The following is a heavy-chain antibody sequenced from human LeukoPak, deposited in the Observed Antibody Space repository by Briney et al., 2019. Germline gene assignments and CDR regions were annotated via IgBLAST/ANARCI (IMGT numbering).Heavy chain of an antibody. D-gene: IGHD1-1*01. J-gene: IGHJ4*02. CDR3: ARAVGTRGQYYFDY. Sequence: GGSLRLSCVASRFIFSNYWMSWVRQVPGKGLEWVANMKQDGREKYLVDSVKGRFTISRDNAKNSVYLQMNSLRAEDTAVYYCARAVGTRGQYYFDYWGQGTLVTVSS. CDR2: MKQDGREK. V-gene: IGHV3-7*01. CDR1: RFIFSNYW.